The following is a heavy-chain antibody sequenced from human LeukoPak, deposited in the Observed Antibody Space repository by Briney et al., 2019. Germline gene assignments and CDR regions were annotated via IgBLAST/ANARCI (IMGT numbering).Heavy chain of an antibody. CDR2: ISSSSSYI. CDR3: ARLDPTYFDY. V-gene: IGHV3-21*04. CDR1: GFTFSSYS. Sequence: PGGSLRLSCAASGFTFSSYSMNWVRQAPGKGLEWVSSISSSSSYIYYADSVKGRFTISRDNAKNSLYLQMNSLRAEDTAMYYCARLDPTYFDYWGQGTLVTVSS. J-gene: IGHJ4*02.